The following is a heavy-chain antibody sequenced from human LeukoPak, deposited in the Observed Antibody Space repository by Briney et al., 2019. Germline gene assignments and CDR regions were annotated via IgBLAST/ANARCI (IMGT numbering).Heavy chain of an antibody. CDR1: GYTFTSYG. CDR3: ARRPLSYYYYYMDV. Sequence: GASVKVSWKASGYTFTSYGISWVRQAPGQGLEWMGWISAYNGNTNYAQKLQGRVTMTTDTSTSTAYMELRSLRSDDTAVYYCARRPLSYYYYYMDVWGKGTTVTVSS. CDR2: ISAYNGNT. V-gene: IGHV1-18*01. J-gene: IGHJ6*03.